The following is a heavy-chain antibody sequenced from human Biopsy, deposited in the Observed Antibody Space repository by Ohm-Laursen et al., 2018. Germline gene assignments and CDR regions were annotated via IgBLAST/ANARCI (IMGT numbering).Heavy chain of an antibody. D-gene: IGHD1-26*01. Sequence: SVKVSCKASEGTFINYAISWVRQAPGQGLEWMGGIIPMFGTANYAQMFQGRVTISADESTSTSYMELSSPTTEDTAIYYCARGPHSGSHSCFDYWGRGTLVTVSS. CDR3: ARGPHSGSHSCFDY. J-gene: IGHJ4*02. CDR2: IIPMFGTA. V-gene: IGHV1-69*13. CDR1: EGTFINYA.